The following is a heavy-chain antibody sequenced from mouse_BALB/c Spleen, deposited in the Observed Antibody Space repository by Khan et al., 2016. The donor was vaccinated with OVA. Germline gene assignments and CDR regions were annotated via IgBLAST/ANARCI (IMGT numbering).Heavy chain of an antibody. CDR3: ARGAGTTYGMDH. CDR1: GYTFSSYW. J-gene: IGHJ4*01. D-gene: IGHD4-1*01. V-gene: IGHV1-9*01. Sequence: VQLQESGAELMKPGASVKISCKATGYTFSSYWIEWVKQRPGHGLEWIGEIFPGRSNNNFNEKFKGKATITADTSSNIAYMQLSSLTSEDSAVYYGARGAGTTYGMDHWGQGTSVTVSS. CDR2: IFPGRSNN.